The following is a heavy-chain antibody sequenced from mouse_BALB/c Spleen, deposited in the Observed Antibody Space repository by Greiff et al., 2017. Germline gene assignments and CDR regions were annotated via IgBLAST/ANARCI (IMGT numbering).Heavy chain of an antibody. CDR2: ISSGSSTI. J-gene: IGHJ2*01. CDR3: ARVFGYYGSSYDYFDY. Sequence: EVNVVESGGGLVQPGGSRKLSCAASGFTFSSFGMHWVRQAPEKGLEWVAYISSGSSTIYYADTVKGRFTISRDNPKNTLFLQMTSLRSEDTAMYYCARVFGYYGSSYDYFDYWGQGTTLTVSS. D-gene: IGHD1-1*01. CDR1: GFTFSSFG. V-gene: IGHV5-17*02.